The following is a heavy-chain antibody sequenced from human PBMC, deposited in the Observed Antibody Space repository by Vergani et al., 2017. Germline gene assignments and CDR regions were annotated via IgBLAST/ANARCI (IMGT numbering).Heavy chain of an antibody. CDR2: INPSGGHT. J-gene: IGHJ4*02. CDR3: ARGDYGILTGYRY. V-gene: IGHV1-46*03. Sequence: QVQVVQSGAEVKKSGASVKVSCKTSGYTFSNYYMHWVRPAPGQGLEWMGIINPSGGHTNYAQKFQGRVTMTRETSTSTVYMELSSLRSEDTAIYYCARGDYGILTGYRYWGQGTLVTVSA. CDR1: GYTFSNYY. D-gene: IGHD3-9*01.